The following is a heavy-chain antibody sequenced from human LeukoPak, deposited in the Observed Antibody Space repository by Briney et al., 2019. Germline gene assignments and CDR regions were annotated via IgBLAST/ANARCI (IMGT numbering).Heavy chain of an antibody. CDR1: GGSICSYY. CDR2: IYYSGST. V-gene: IGHV4-59*01. D-gene: IGHD2-15*01. CDR3: ARDGEGYCSGGSCYRDYYYGMDV. J-gene: IGHJ6*02. Sequence: SETLSLTCTVSGGSICSYYWSWIRQPPGKGLEWIGYIYYSGSTNYNPSLKSRVTISVDTSKNQFSLKLSSVTAADTAVYYCARDGEGYCSGGSCYRDYYYGMDVWGQGTTVTVSS.